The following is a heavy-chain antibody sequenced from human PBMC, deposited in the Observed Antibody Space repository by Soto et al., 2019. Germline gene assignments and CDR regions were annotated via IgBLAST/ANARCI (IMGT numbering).Heavy chain of an antibody. V-gene: IGHV3-30*18. D-gene: IGHD6-25*01. CDR2: ISYDGSNK. Sequence: GGSLRLSCAASGFTFSSYGMHWVRQAPGKGLEWVAVISYDGSNKYYADSVKGRFTISRDNSKNTLYLQMNSLRAEDTAVYYCAKESGFDYWGQGTLVTVSS. J-gene: IGHJ4*02. CDR1: GFTFSSYG. CDR3: AKESGFDY.